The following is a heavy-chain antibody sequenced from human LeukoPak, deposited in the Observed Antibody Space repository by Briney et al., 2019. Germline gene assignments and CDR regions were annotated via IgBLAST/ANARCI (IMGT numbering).Heavy chain of an antibody. CDR3: ARDPLKRAFDI. J-gene: IGHJ3*02. CDR1: GFTFSSYG. V-gene: IGHV3-21*01. Sequence: GGSLRLSCAASGFTFSSYGMNWVRQAPGKGLEWVSSISSTSSYIYYADSVKGRFTISRDKAKNSLYLQMNSLRAEDTAVYYCARDPLKRAFDIWGQGTMVTVSS. CDR2: ISSTSSYI.